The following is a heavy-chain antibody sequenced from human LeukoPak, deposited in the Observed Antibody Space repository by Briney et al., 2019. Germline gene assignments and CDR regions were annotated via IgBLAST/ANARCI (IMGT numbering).Heavy chain of an antibody. V-gene: IGHV4-4*07. Sequence: SSETLSLTCTVSGGSISSYYWSWIRQPAGKGLEWIGRIYTSGSTNYNPSLKSRVTMSVDTSKNQFSLKLSSVTAADTAVYYCAREKFSVPAAPSYAFDIWGQGTMVTVSS. CDR3: AREKFSVPAAPSYAFDI. CDR1: GGSISSYY. CDR2: IYTSGST. D-gene: IGHD2-2*01. J-gene: IGHJ3*02.